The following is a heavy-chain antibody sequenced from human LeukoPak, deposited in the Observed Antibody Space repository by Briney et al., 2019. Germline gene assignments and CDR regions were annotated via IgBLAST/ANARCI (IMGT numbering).Heavy chain of an antibody. CDR3: ARGDYVWGSYRYNPFDD. D-gene: IGHD3-16*02. J-gene: IGHJ4*02. Sequence: GGSLRLSCAASGFTFSSYSMSWVRQAPGKGLEWVSVIYSGGSTYYADSVKGRFTISRDNSKNTLYLQMNSLRAEDTAVYYCARGDYVWGSYRYNPFDDWGQGTLVTVSS. CDR1: GFTFSSYS. CDR2: IYSGGST. V-gene: IGHV3-53*01.